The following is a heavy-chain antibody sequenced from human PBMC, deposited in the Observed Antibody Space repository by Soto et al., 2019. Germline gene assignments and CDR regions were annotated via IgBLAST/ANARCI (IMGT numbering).Heavy chain of an antibody. CDR1: GFTFSSYG. D-gene: IGHD1-20*01. V-gene: IGHV3-30*03. J-gene: IGHJ5*02. CDR3: ARDQSRISRFWFDP. CDR2: ISYDGSNK. Sequence: GGSLRLSCAASGFTFSSYGMHWVRQAPGKGLEWVAIISYDGSNKYYVDSVKGRFTISRDNSKNTLYLQMNSLRAEDTAVYYCARDQSRISRFWFDPWGQGTLVTVSS.